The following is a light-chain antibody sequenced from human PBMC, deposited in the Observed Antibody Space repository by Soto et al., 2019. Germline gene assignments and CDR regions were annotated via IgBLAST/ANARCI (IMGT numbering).Light chain of an antibody. CDR2: GAS. J-gene: IGKJ1*01. Sequence: SPAPLSVSPGEGATLSCRASRSISRYLAWYHQQPGQAPSLLIYGASTRAAGVPARFSGSGSGTEFTLTIISRQADDFAADYCHQYNSCSRTFGQGTKVDIK. V-gene: IGKV3-15*01. CDR3: HQYNSCSRT. CDR1: RSISRY.